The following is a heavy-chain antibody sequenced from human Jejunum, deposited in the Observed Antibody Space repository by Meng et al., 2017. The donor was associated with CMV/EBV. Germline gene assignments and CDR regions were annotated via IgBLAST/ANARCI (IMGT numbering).Heavy chain of an antibody. CDR2: ISAYNGNT. CDR3: ARVEVGITSGDY. D-gene: IGHD1-26*01. Sequence: QAQLVQCGGEVNEPCGSLKLSCKASGYTFTNYGITGVRQAPGQGLEWMGWISAYNGNTNYAQTLQGRVTMTTDTSTSTAYMELRSLRSDDTAVYYCARVEVGITSGDYWGQGTLVTVSS. CDR1: GYTFTNYG. J-gene: IGHJ4*02. V-gene: IGHV1-18*01.